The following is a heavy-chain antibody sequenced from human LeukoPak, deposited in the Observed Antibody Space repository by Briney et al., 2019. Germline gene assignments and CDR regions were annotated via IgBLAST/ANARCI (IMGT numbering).Heavy chain of an antibody. CDR1: GGSVSSGSYY. V-gene: IGHV4-61*01. CDR3: AGRDLGSSIWFDY. J-gene: IGHJ4*02. Sequence: PSETLSLTCTVSGGSVSSGSYYWSWIRQPPGKGLEWIGEINHSGSTNYNPSLKSRVTISVDTSKNQFSLKLSSVTAADTAVYYCAGRDLGSSIWFDYWGQGTLVTVSS. D-gene: IGHD6-6*01. CDR2: INHSGST.